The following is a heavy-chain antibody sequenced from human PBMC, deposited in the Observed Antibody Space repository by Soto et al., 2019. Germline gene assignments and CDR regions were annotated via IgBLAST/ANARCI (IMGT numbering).Heavy chain of an antibody. CDR3: ARDLAWYTNSTPGEDWLDP. D-gene: IGHD2-8*01. CDR1: GDTFNNNG. Sequence: ASVKVSCKTSGDTFNNNGISWVRQAPGQGLEWMGWSSGYNSQTIYAQKFQGRAIMTTDTSTTTAYMELRSLRSDDTAVYFCARDLAWYTNSTPGEDWLDPWGQGTLVTVSS. CDR2: SSGYNSQT. J-gene: IGHJ5*02. V-gene: IGHV1-18*01.